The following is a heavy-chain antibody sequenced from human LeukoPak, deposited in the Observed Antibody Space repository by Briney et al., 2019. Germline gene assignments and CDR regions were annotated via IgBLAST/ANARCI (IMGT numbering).Heavy chain of an antibody. CDR3: ARLAVAGVSGY. CDR2: INYSGSA. Sequence: SETLSLTCTVSGDSIRNYNWNWIRQPPGKGLEWIGLINYSGSANYNPSLTSRVTISVDTSKKQFSLKLRSVTTADTAVYFCARLAVAGVSGYWGQGTLVTVSS. V-gene: IGHV4-59*01. D-gene: IGHD6-19*01. CDR1: GDSIRNYN. J-gene: IGHJ4*02.